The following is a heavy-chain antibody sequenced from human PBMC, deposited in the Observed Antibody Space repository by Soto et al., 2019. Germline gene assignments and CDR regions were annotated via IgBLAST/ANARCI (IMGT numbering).Heavy chain of an antibody. CDR1: GFTFSNAW. CDR2: IKSKTDGGTT. V-gene: IGHV3-15*01. CDR3: TTGLRRITIFGEPSMDV. J-gene: IGHJ6*02. D-gene: IGHD3-3*01. Sequence: EVQLVESGGGLVKPGGSLRLSCAASGFTFSNAWMSWVHQAPGKGLEWVGRIKSKTDGGTTDYAAPVKGRFTISRDDSKNTLYLQMNSLTTEDTAVYYCTTGLRRITIFGEPSMDVWGQGTTVTVSS.